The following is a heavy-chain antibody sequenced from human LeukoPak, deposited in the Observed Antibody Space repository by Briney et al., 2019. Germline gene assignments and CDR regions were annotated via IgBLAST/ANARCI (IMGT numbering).Heavy chain of an antibody. CDR3: ARGRRALGFDY. CDR2: IYTSVST. D-gene: IGHD3-10*01. V-gene: IGHV4-61*02. J-gene: IGHJ4*02. CDR1: GGSISSASYY. Sequence: SQTLSLTCTVSGGSISSASYYWSWIRQPAGKGLEWIGRIYTSVSTNYNPSLKSRVTISLDTSKNQFSLKLTSVTAADTAVYCCARGRRALGFDYWGQGTLVTVSS.